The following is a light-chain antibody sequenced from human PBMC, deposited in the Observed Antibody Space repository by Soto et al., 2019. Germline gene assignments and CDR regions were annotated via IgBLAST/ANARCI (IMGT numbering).Light chain of an antibody. CDR3: AVCDDSLAGRV. Sequence: QSVLTQPPSASGTPGQRVTISCSGSSSNIGSNAVTWYQHLPGTAPKLLIYGQNQRPAGVPDRFSGSKSGTSASLAISGLQSEAEADYYCAVCDDSLAGRVFGGGTQLTVL. CDR1: SSNIGSNA. CDR2: GQN. V-gene: IGLV1-44*01. J-gene: IGLJ2*01.